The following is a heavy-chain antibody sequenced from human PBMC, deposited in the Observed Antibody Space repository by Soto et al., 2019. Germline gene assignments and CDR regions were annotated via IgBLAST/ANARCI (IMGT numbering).Heavy chain of an antibody. CDR3: ASTPPHRVPAAMTLGY. CDR1: GYTFTSYY. Sequence: ASVKVSCKASGYTFTSYYMHWGRQAPGQGLEWMGIINPSGGSTSYAQKFQGRVTMTRDTSTSTVYMELSSLRSEDTAVYYCASTPPHRVPAAMTLGYWGQGTLVTVSS. V-gene: IGHV1-46*03. D-gene: IGHD2-2*01. J-gene: IGHJ4*02. CDR2: INPSGGST.